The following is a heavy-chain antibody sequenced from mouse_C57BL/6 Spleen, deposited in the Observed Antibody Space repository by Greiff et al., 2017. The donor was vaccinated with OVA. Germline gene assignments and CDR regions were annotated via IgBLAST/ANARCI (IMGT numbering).Heavy chain of an antibody. D-gene: IGHD1-1*01. CDR1: GFTFSSYT. Sequence: VQLKESGGGLVKPGGSLKLSCAASGFTFSSYTMSWVRQTPEKRLEWVATISGGGGNTYYPDSVKGRFTISRDNAKNTLYLQMSSLRSEDTALYYCARHSYYYAMDYWGQGTSVTVSS. CDR2: ISGGGGNT. J-gene: IGHJ4*01. V-gene: IGHV5-9*01. CDR3: ARHSYYYAMDY.